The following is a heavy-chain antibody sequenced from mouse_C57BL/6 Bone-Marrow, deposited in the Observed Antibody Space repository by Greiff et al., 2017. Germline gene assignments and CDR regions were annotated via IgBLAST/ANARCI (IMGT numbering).Heavy chain of an antibody. CDR2: ILPGSGST. D-gene: IGHD1-1*01. V-gene: IGHV1-9*01. Sequence: QVQLQQSGAELMKPGASVKLSCKATGYTFTGYWIEWVKQRPGHGLEWIGEILPGSGSTNYNEKFKGKATFTADTSSNTAYMQLSSLTTEDSAIYYCAKPLHYYGSSSYYVDYWGQGTTLTVSS. CDR1: GYTFTGYW. J-gene: IGHJ2*01. CDR3: AKPLHYYGSSSYYVDY.